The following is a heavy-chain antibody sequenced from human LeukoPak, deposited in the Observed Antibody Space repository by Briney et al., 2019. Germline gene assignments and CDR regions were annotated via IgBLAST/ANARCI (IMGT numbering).Heavy chain of an antibody. D-gene: IGHD7-27*01. CDR3: ARLGIRFDYYYGMDV. Sequence: SETLSLTCTVSGGSISSSRYYWGWIRQPPGKGLEWIGSIYYSGSTYYNPSLKSRVTISVDTSKNQFSLKLSSVTAADTAVYYCARLGIRFDYYYGMDVWGQGTTVTVSS. CDR2: IYYSGST. CDR1: GGSISSSRYY. J-gene: IGHJ6*02. V-gene: IGHV4-39*01.